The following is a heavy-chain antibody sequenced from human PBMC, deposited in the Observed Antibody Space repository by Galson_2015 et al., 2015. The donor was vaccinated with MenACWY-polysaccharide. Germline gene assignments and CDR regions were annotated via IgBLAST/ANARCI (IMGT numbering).Heavy chain of an antibody. D-gene: IGHD2-21*02. CDR1: GFTFSYYW. J-gene: IGHJ4*02. V-gene: IGHV3-7*01. CDR2: IKQDGSEK. CDR3: ARGYFSSTRCGGDCYPYYCDY. Sequence: SLRLSCAASGFTFSYYWMSWVRQAPGKGLEWVANIKQDGSEKYYVDSVKGQLTISRDNAKNSLYLQMNSLRAEDTAVYYCARGYFSSTRCGGDCYPYYCDYWGQGTLVTVSS.